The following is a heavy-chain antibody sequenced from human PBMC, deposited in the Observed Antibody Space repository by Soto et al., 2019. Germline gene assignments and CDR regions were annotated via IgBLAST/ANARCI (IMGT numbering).Heavy chain of an antibody. J-gene: IGHJ4*02. CDR3: AKDYSSSNVRIDN. D-gene: IGHD6-6*01. Sequence: PGGSLRLSCAASGFTFSSYAMSWVRQAPGKGLEWVSAISGSGGSTYYADSVKGRFTISRDNSKNTVYLQMNSLRGEDTALYYCAKDYSSSNVRIDNWGQGTLVTVSS. CDR1: GFTFSSYA. CDR2: ISGSGGST. V-gene: IGHV3-23*01.